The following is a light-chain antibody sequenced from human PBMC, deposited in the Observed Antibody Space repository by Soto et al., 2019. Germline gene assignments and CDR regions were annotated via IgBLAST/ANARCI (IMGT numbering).Light chain of an antibody. CDR1: NSNIGSNS. CDR3: ASWDDNLNGVV. CDR2: GSN. V-gene: IGLV1-44*01. J-gene: IGLJ3*02. Sequence: QSVLTQPPSASGTPGQRVTISCSGSNSNIGSNSVNWYQQLPATAPKLLIYGSNQRPSGVPDRFSGSKSGTSASLAISGLQSEDEGVHYCASWDDNLNGVVFGGGTKLTVL.